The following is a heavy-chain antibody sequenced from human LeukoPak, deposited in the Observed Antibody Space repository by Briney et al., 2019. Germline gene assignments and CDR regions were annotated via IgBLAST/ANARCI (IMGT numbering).Heavy chain of an antibody. D-gene: IGHD1-26*01. CDR1: GFTFSSYA. J-gene: IGHJ4*02. Sequence: GGYLRLSGAASGFTFSSYAMSWVRQAPGKGLEWVSAISGSGGSTSYADSVKGRFTISRDNSKNTLYLQMTSLRAEDTAVYYCAKRSSYYNGYFDYWGQGTLVTVSS. CDR2: ISGSGGST. CDR3: AKRSSYYNGYFDY. V-gene: IGHV3-23*01.